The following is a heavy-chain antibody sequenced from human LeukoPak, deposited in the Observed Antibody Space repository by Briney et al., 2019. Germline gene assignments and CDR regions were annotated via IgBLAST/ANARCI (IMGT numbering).Heavy chain of an antibody. CDR3: ARCLPWGALSHDDYFDY. J-gene: IGHJ4*02. D-gene: IGHD3-16*01. CDR2: INPNSGGT. CDR1: GYTFTGYY. V-gene: IGHV1-2*02. Sequence: ASVKVSCKASGYTFTGYYMRWVRQAPGQGLEWMGWINPNSGGTNYAQKFQGRVTMTRDTSISTAYMALSRLRSDDTAVYYCARCLPWGALSHDDYFDYWGQGTLVTVSS.